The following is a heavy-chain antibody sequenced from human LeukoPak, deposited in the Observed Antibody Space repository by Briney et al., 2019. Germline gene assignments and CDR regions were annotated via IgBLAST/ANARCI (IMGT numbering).Heavy chain of an antibody. J-gene: IGHJ4*02. CDR1: GYTFTGSY. CDR3: ARAFFNSGFDY. CDR2: SNPNSGGT. V-gene: IGHV1-2*02. Sequence: ASVKVSCKASGYTFTGSYVHWLRQAPGQGLTWMGWSNPNSGGTDYAQQYQGRVTLTRDTSISTAYMELSSLTSDDSAVYYCARAFFNSGFDYWGQGTLVTVSS. D-gene: IGHD3-3*02.